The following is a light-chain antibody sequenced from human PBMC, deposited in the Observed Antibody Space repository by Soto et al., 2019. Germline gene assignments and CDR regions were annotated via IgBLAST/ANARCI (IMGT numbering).Light chain of an antibody. J-gene: IGKJ2*01. V-gene: IGKV3-20*01. CDR2: GAS. CDR1: QSVSSSY. CDR3: QPYGSSRVT. Sequence: EIVLTQSPGTLSLSPGERATLSCRASQSVSSSYLAWYQQQPGQAPRLLIYGASSRATGIPDRFSGSGSGTDFTLNISRLEPADFAVYYCQPYGSSRVTFCQGTKLEIK.